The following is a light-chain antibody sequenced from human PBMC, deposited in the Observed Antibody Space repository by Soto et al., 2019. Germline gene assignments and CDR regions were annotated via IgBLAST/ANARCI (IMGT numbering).Light chain of an antibody. CDR1: QSVKSY. J-gene: IGKJ2*01. Sequence: EIVMTQSPVTLSVSLGERATLSCRASQSVKSYLAWYQQKPGQAPRLLIYGASARATGIPARFTGSGSGTEFTLTITSLQSEDSAVYYCQQYNNLPPGPHTFGHGTKVEIK. CDR2: GAS. V-gene: IGKV3-15*01. CDR3: QQYNNLPPGPHT.